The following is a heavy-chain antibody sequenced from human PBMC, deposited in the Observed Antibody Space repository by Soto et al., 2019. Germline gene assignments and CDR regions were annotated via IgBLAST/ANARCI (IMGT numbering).Heavy chain of an antibody. Sequence: SETLSLTCTVSGGSISSGGYYWSWIRQHPGKGLEWIGYIYYSGSTYYNPSLKSRVTISVDTSKNQFSLKLSSVTAADTAVYYCGREILGGYDILTGYPPSYFDYWGQGTLVTVS. V-gene: IGHV4-31*03. D-gene: IGHD3-9*01. J-gene: IGHJ4*02. CDR2: IYYSGST. CDR1: GGSISSGGYY. CDR3: GREILGGYDILTGYPPSYFDY.